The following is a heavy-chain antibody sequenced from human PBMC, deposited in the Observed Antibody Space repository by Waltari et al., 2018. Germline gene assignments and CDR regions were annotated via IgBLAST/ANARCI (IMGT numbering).Heavy chain of an antibody. J-gene: IGHJ4*02. CDR3: ARSGAAGGALDY. Sequence: QVQLVQSGAEVKKPGASVKVSCKASGYTFPSYDLNWVRQATRQGLEWMGWMNPNSGNTGYAQKFQGRVTITRNTSISTAYMELSSLRSEDTAVYYCARSGAAGGALDYWGQGTLVTVSS. D-gene: IGHD6-13*01. V-gene: IGHV1-8*03. CDR2: MNPNSGNT. CDR1: GYTFPSYD.